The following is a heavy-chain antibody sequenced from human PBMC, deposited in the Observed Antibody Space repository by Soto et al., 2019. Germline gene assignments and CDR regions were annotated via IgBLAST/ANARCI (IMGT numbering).Heavy chain of an antibody. CDR2: INHSGST. CDR3: ARGNSVVVVAATRYYYYYGMDV. D-gene: IGHD2-15*01. Sequence: QVQLQQWGAGLLKPSETLSLTCAVYGGSFSGYYWSWIRQPPGKGLEWIGEINHSGSTNYNPSLKSRVTISVDTSKNHFSLKLSSVTAADTAVYYCARGNSVVVVAATRYYYYYGMDVWGQGTTVTVSS. J-gene: IGHJ6*02. V-gene: IGHV4-34*01. CDR1: GGSFSGYY.